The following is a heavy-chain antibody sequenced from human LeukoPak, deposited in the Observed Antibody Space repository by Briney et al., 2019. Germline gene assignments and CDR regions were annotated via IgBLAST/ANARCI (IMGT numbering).Heavy chain of an antibody. CDR2: INSDGGTT. Sequence: GGSLRLSCAASGFTFRSYWMHWVRRAPGKGLVWVSHINSDGGTTTYADSVKGRFTISRDNAKNTLYLQMNSLRAEDTAVFYCARSNNYGFDYWGQGTLVTVSS. V-gene: IGHV3-74*03. J-gene: IGHJ4*02. CDR3: ARSNNYGFDY. D-gene: IGHD5-24*01. CDR1: GFTFRSYW.